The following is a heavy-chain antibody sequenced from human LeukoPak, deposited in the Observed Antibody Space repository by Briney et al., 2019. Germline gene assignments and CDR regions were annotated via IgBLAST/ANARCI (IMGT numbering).Heavy chain of an antibody. D-gene: IGHD5-18*01. CDR2: ISLNSGKT. CDR3: ARDADSYGAYFDY. Sequence: GGSLRLSCAASGFTIDNYAMHWVRQVPGKGLEWVSGISLNSGKTAYADSVKGRFTVSRDNAKNSLYLQMNSLRAEDTAVYYCARDADSYGAYFDYWGQGTLVTVSS. CDR1: GFTIDNYA. V-gene: IGHV3-9*01. J-gene: IGHJ4*02.